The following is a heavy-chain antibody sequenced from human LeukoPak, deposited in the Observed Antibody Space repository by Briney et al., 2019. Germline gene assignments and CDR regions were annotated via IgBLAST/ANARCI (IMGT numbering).Heavy chain of an antibody. D-gene: IGHD5-12*01. Sequence: ASVTVSFKASGYPFRSYVVHWLRQASGQSLEWIGWINPANGNTKYSRNFQGRVTITRDTSASVVYMELSSLRYEDTAVYYCARDGYDADGYLDYWGQGALVPVSS. CDR2: INPANGNT. J-gene: IGHJ4*02. V-gene: IGHV1-3*01. CDR1: GYPFRSYV. CDR3: ARDGYDADGYLDY.